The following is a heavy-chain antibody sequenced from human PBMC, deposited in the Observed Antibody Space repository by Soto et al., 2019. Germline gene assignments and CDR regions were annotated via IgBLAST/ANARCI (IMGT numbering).Heavy chain of an antibody. CDR2: ISTYNGNT. D-gene: IGHD2-8*01. Sequence: ASVKVSCKASGYTFTSYGISWVRRAPGQGLEWMGWISTYNGNTNYAQKLQGRVTMTTDTSTSTAYMELRSLRSDDTAVYYCARDCTNGVCYTKLGYYYYYGMDVWGQGTTVTVSS. CDR3: ARDCTNGVCYTKLGYYYYYGMDV. J-gene: IGHJ6*02. V-gene: IGHV1-18*04. CDR1: GYTFTSYG.